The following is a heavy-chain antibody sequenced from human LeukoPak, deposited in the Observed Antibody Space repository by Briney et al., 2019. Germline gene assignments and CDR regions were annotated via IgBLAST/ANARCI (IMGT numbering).Heavy chain of an antibody. V-gene: IGHV4-31*03. D-gene: IGHD3-22*01. CDR1: GGSISSGGYY. CDR2: IYYSGST. CDR3: ARESYYYDSSGYWYYFDY. Sequence: PSETLPLTCTVSGGSISSGGYYWSWIRQHPGKGLEWIGYIYYSGSTYYNPSLKSRVTISVATSKNQFSLKLSSVTAADTAVYYCARESYYYDSSGYWYYFDYWGQGTLVTVSS. J-gene: IGHJ4*02.